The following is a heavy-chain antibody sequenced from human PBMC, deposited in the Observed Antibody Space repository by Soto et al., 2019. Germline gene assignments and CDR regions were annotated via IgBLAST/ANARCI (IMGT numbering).Heavy chain of an antibody. J-gene: IGHJ4*02. CDR2: INEDGSEM. V-gene: IGHV3-7*01. Sequence: LRLSCAASGFAFSRYWMYWVRQAPGKGLEWVANINEDGSEMNYVDSVKGRFTISRDNAKTSLYLQMNSLRVEDTAVYYCASSLLRGQGTLVTVSS. CDR3: ASSLL. CDR1: GFAFSRYW.